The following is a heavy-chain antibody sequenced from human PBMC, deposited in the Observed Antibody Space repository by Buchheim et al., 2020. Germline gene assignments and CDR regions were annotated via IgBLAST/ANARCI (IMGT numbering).Heavy chain of an antibody. CDR2: IHISGST. CDR1: GGSISSSGYY. CDR3: ARGPYDDYGDYPGRD. J-gene: IGHJ4*02. V-gene: IGHV4-61*02. D-gene: IGHD4-17*01. Sequence: QVQLQESGPGLVKPSQTLALTCSVSGGSISSSGYYWTWIRQPAGKGLEWIGRIHISGSTNYNPSLKSRVTISVDTSTNPFSLKLSSVTAADTAVYYCARGPYDDYGDYPGRDWGQGTL.